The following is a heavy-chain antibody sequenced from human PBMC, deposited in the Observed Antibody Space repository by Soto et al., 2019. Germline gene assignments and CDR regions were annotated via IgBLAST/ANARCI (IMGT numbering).Heavy chain of an antibody. D-gene: IGHD2-15*01. CDR2: IHYSGST. J-gene: IGHJ6*02. Sequence: LETLSLTCTISGASISSLYWSWVRQPPGKGLEWIGYIHYSGSTSYNPSLKSRVTMLVDTSKNQFSLRLSSVTAADTAVYYCARGGWSMDVWGQGTTVTVSS. V-gene: IGHV4-59*11. CDR3: ARGGWSMDV. CDR1: GASISSLY.